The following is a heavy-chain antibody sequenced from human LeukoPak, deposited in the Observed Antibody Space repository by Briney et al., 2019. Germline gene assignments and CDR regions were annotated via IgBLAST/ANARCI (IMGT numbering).Heavy chain of an antibody. Sequence: SETLSLTCAGYGGSFSGYYWSWIRQPAGKGLEWIGRIYTSGSTNYNPSLKSRVTMSVDTSKNQFSLKLSSVTAADTAVYYCARDLSSSWYPFPYYYGMDVWGQGTTVTVSS. CDR1: GGSFSGYY. D-gene: IGHD6-13*01. V-gene: IGHV4-4*07. J-gene: IGHJ6*02. CDR2: IYTSGST. CDR3: ARDLSSSWYPFPYYYGMDV.